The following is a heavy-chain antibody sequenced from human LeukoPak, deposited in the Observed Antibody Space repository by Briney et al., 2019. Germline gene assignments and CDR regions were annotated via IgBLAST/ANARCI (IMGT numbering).Heavy chain of an antibody. V-gene: IGHV1-2*06. J-gene: IGHJ4*02. CDR1: GYTFTAYF. CDR2: INPNSGDT. D-gene: IGHD3-16*01. Sequence: GASVKVSCKAAGYTFTAYFIHWVRQAPGQGLEWMGRINPNSGDTNYARKFQGRVTMTRDTSTSTAYMELSRLTSDDTAVYYCARPTSYGYYFDSWGQGTLVTVSS. CDR3: ARPTSYGYYFDS.